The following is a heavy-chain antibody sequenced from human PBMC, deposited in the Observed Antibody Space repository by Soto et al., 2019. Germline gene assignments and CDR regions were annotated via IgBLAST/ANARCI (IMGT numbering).Heavy chain of an antibody. CDR1: GDSVSSNSAG. D-gene: IGHD1-1*01. V-gene: IGHV6-1*01. CDR2: TYYKSKWYY. J-gene: IGHJ6*03. CDR3: ARGSWDDVSGHYYMDV. Sequence: SQTLSLTCDLSGDSVSSNSAGWNWIRQTPSRGLEWLGRTYYKSKWYYTYAASVKSRITVNPDTSKNQFSLQLTSVTPEDTAVYYCARGSWDDVSGHYYMDVWDKGTTVTVSS.